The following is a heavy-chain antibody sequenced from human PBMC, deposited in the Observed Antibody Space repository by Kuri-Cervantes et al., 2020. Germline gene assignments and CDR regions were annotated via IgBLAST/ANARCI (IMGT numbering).Heavy chain of an antibody. J-gene: IGHJ6*02. D-gene: IGHD3-3*01. CDR3: ARDGWYDFWSGYYRPLYYDGMDV. Sequence: GESLKISCAASGFTVSSNYMSWVRQAPGKGLEWVSVIYSGGSTSYADSVKGRFTISRDNSKNTLYLQMNSLRAEDTAVYYCARDGWYDFWSGYYRPLYYDGMDVWGQGTTVTVSS. CDR2: IYSGGST. V-gene: IGHV3-53*01. CDR1: GFTVSSNY.